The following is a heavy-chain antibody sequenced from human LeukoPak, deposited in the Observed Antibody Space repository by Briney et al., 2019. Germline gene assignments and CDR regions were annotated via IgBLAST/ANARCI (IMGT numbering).Heavy chain of an antibody. J-gene: IGHJ4*02. V-gene: IGHV1-69*02. Sequence: SVKVSCKASGGTFTSYTISWVRQAPGQGLEWMGRIIPILGIANYAQKFQGRVTITADKSTSTAYMELSSLRSEDTAVYYCVRSTHSSSPFDYWGQGTLVTVSS. CDR2: IIPILGIA. CDR1: GGTFTSYT. D-gene: IGHD6-6*01. CDR3: VRSTHSSSPFDY.